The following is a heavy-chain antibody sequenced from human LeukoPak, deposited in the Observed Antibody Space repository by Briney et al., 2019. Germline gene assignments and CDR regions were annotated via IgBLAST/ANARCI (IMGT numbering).Heavy chain of an antibody. Sequence: PSETLSLTCTVSGGSISSYYWSWIRQPAGKGLEWIGRIYTSGSTNYNPSLESRVTMSVDTSKNQFSLKLSSVTAADTAVYYCARDHPDYGDFTDAFDIWGQGTMVTVSS. CDR2: IYTSGST. CDR1: GGSISSYY. D-gene: IGHD4-17*01. J-gene: IGHJ3*02. V-gene: IGHV4-4*07. CDR3: ARDHPDYGDFTDAFDI.